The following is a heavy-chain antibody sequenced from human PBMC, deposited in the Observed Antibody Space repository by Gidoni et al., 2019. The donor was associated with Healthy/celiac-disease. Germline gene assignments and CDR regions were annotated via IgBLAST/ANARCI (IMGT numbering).Heavy chain of an antibody. CDR2: IYPGDSDT. CDR3: AVTYDSSGYYFRYYFDY. V-gene: IGHV5-51*01. Sequence: EVQLVQSGAEVKKPGESLKISCKGSGYSFTSYWIGWVRQMPGKGLEWMGIIYPGDSDTRYSPSFQGQVTISADKSISTAYRQWSSLKASDTAMYYCAVTYDSSGYYFRYYFDYWGQGTLVTVSS. J-gene: IGHJ4*02. CDR1: GYSFTSYW. D-gene: IGHD3-22*01.